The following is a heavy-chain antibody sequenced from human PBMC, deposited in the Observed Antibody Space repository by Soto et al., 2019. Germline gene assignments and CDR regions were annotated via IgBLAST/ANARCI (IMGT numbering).Heavy chain of an antibody. D-gene: IGHD2-21*01. J-gene: IGHJ6*02. CDR2: IYYSGTT. CDR1: GGSISSGGYY. V-gene: IGHV4-31*03. CDR3: AASCVACGGFNYYGMDV. Sequence: QVQLQESGPGLVKPSQTLSLTCTVSGGSISSGGYYWYWIRQHPGEGLEWIGYIYYSGTTYYNPPLTSRVTISVDTSENQFSLKLSSVTAADTAVYYCAASCVACGGFNYYGMDVWGQGTTVTVSS.